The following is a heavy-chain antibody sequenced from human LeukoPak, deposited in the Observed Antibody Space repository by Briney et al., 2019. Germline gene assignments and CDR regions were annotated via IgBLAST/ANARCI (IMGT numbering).Heavy chain of an antibody. CDR2: IQYDGSNE. CDR3: AKTQTNITPDAFDI. V-gene: IGHV3-30*02. J-gene: IGHJ3*02. D-gene: IGHD1-14*01. CDR1: GFTFSSYA. Sequence: GGSLRLSCAASGFTFSSYAMSWVRQAPGKGLEWVAYIQYDGSNEQYAHSVKGRFRISRDNSKNTLYLQMNSLRAEDTAVYYCAKTQTNITPDAFDIWGQGTMVTVSS.